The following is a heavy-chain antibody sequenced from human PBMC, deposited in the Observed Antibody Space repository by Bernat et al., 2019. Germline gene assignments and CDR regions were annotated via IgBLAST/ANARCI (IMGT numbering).Heavy chain of an antibody. Sequence: QVQLVESGRGVVHPGRSLRLSCAASGFTFSSYAMHWVRQAPGKGLEWVAVISYDGSNKYYADSVKGRFTISRDNSKNTLYLQMNSLRAEDTAVYYCAGSSGWYSILWSAVDIWGEGTMVTVSS. J-gene: IGHJ3*02. CDR1: GFTFSSYA. CDR2: ISYDGSNK. CDR3: AGSSGWYSILWSAVDI. V-gene: IGHV3-30*01. D-gene: IGHD6-19*01.